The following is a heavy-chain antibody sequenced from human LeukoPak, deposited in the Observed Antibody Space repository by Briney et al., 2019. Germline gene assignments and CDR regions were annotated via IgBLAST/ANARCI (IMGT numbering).Heavy chain of an antibody. CDR2: IYPSGST. J-gene: IGHJ4*02. Sequence: SETLSLTCTVSGYSISNGYYWGWIRQPPGTGLEWIGSIYPSGSTFYNPSLKSRVTISVDTSKNQFSLKLSSVTAADTAVYYCARGVRSVAARRAERWLQTPVGNYWGQGTLVTVSS. V-gene: IGHV4-38-2*02. CDR1: GYSISNGYY. D-gene: IGHD5-24*01. CDR3: ARGVRSVAARRAERWLQTPVGNY.